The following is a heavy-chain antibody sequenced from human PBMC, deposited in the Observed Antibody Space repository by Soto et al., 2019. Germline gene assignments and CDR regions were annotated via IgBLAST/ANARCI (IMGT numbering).Heavy chain of an antibody. D-gene: IGHD6-6*01. V-gene: IGHV3-64D*06. CDR3: VKGGGAYSSSSLWFDP. Sequence: GSLRLSCSASGFTFRNSAMHWVRQAPGKGLEYVSAISSNGGSTNYADSVKGRFTVCRDNSNNTLYLHMSSLSPEDMALSFCVKGGGAYSSSSLWFDPWGQGTLVTVSS. CDR2: ISSNGGST. CDR1: GFTFRNSA. J-gene: IGHJ5*02.